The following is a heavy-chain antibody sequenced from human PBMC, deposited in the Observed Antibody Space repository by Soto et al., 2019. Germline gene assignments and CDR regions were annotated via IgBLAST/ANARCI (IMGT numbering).Heavy chain of an antibody. D-gene: IGHD2-15*01. CDR2: ISAYNGDT. J-gene: IGHJ5*02. CDR3: ARSGLPGSVVVVGHTPFDP. CDR1: GYTFTNYD. Sequence: QVQLVQSGAEVKKPGASVKVSCKASGYTFTNYDINWVRQAPGQGLEWMGWISAYNGDTNYAQKLQGRVTMTTDTPTSTAYMELRSLRSDDAAVYDCARSGLPGSVVVVGHTPFDPWGQGTLVTVSS. V-gene: IGHV1-18*01.